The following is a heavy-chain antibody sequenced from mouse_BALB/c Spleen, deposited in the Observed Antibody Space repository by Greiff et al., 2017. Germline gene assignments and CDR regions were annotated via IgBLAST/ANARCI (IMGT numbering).Heavy chain of an antibody. CDR2: IWAGGST. D-gene: IGHD1-1*01. V-gene: IGHV2-9*02. CDR3: ARDRYFNYAMDY. J-gene: IGHJ4*01. CDR1: GFSLTSYG. Sequence: VKLMESGPGLVAPSQSLSITCTVSGFSLTSYGVHWVRQPPGKGLEWLGVIWAGGSTNYNSALMSRLSIIKDNSKSQVFLKMNSLQTDDTAMYYCARDRYFNYAMDYWGQGTSVTVSS.